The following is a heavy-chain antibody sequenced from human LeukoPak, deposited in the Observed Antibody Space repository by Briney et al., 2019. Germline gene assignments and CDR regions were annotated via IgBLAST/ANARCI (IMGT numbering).Heavy chain of an antibody. D-gene: IGHD6-19*01. V-gene: IGHV3-23*01. CDR2: ISGSSSST. Sequence: GGSLRLSCAASGFTFSNYAMSWVRQAPGKGLEWVSTISGSSSSTYYADSVKGRFTISRDNSKNTLYLQMNSLRAEDTAVYFCAKEHSSLDYWGQGTLVTVSS. CDR1: GFTFSNYA. J-gene: IGHJ4*02. CDR3: AKEHSSLDY.